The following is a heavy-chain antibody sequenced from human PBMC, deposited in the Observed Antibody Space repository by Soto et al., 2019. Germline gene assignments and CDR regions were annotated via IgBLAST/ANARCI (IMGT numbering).Heavy chain of an antibody. CDR1: GFTFSDYY. Sequence: QVQLVESGGGLVKPGGSLRISCAASGFTFSDYYMSWIRQAPGKGLEWVSYISSSSSYTNYADSVKGRFTISRDNAKNSLYLQMNSLRAEDTAVYYCARDQIAAAGIGPGYYYYYGMDVWGQGTTVTVSS. V-gene: IGHV3-11*06. CDR3: ARDQIAAAGIGPGYYYYYGMDV. J-gene: IGHJ6*02. D-gene: IGHD6-13*01. CDR2: ISSSSSYT.